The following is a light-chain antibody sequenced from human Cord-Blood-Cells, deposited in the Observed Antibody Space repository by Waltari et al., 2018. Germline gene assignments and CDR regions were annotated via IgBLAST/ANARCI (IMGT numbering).Light chain of an antibody. CDR3: QQYYSYPHT. Sequence: IRMTQSPSSLSASTGDRVTITCRASQGISSYLAWYQQKPGKAPKLLIYAASTLQSGVPSRFSGSGSGTDFTLTISCLQSEDFATYYCQQYYSYPHTFGQGTKL. CDR2: AAS. CDR1: QGISSY. J-gene: IGKJ2*01. V-gene: IGKV1-8*01.